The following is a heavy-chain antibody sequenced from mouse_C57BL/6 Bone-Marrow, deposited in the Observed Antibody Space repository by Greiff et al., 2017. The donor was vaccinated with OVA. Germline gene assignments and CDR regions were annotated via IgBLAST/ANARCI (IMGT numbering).Heavy chain of an antibody. Sequence: EVKLVESGGGLVKPGGSLKLSCAASGFTFSSYAMSWVRQTPEKRLEWVATISDGGSYTYYPDNVKGRFTIAREKAKDNLYLQMSHLKSEDTAMYYGARDGWSPYYYGMDYWGQGTSVTVSS. CDR3: ARDGWSPYYYGMDY. V-gene: IGHV5-4*01. D-gene: IGHD2-2*01. CDR2: ISDGGSYT. J-gene: IGHJ4*01. CDR1: GFTFSSYA.